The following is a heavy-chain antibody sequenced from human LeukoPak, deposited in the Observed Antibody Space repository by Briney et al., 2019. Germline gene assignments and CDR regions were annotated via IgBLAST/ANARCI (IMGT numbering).Heavy chain of an antibody. D-gene: IGHD3-10*01. V-gene: IGHV3-30*18. CDR2: ISYDGSNK. CDR3: AKALGYGSGPYYGLDV. Sequence: GGSLRLSCAASGFTFSSYGMHWVRQAPGKGLEWVAVISYDGSNKYYADSVKGRFTISRDNSKNTLYLQMNSLRAEDTALYYCAKALGYGSGPYYGLDVWGQGTTVTVSS. CDR1: GFTFSSYG. J-gene: IGHJ6*02.